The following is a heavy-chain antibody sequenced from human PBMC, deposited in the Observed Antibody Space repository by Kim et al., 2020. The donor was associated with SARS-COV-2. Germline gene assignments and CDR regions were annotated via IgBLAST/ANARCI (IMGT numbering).Heavy chain of an antibody. D-gene: IGHD1-7*01. CDR1: GFLFNNYW. CDR3: VRGGRGNYHFDY. CDR2: IKSDGRIT. Sequence: GGSLRLSCAASGFLFNNYWMHWVRQAPGKGLEWVSRIKSDGRITDYADSVKGRFTISRDNARSTLFLQMNSLRAEDTALYFCVRGGRGNYHFDYWGQGAQVIVSS. J-gene: IGHJ4*02. V-gene: IGHV3-74*01.